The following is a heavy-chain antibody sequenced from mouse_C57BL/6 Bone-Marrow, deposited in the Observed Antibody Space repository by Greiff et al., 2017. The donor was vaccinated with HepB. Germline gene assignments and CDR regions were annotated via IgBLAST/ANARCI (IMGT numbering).Heavy chain of an antibody. CDR2: IYPRSGNT. CDR1: GYTFTSYG. Sequence: QVQLKQSGAELARPGASVKLSCKASGYTFTSYGISWVKQRTGQGLEWIGEIYPRSGNTYYNEKFKGKATLTADKSSSTAYMELRSLTSEDSAVYFCARLGSNTWFAYWGQGTLVTVSA. V-gene: IGHV1-81*01. CDR3: ARLGSNTWFAY. D-gene: IGHD2-5*01. J-gene: IGHJ3*01.